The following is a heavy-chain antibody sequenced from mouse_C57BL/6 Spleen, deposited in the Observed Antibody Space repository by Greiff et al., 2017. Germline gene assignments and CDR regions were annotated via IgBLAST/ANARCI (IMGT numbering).Heavy chain of an antibody. Sequence: DVQLVESGGGLVQPGGSLSLSCAASGFTFTDYYMSWVRQPPGKALEWLGFIRNKANGYTTEYSASVKGRFTISRDNSQSILYLQMNALRAEDSATYYGARYDLYDPPYAMDYWGQGTSVTVSS. CDR1: GFTFTDYY. D-gene: IGHD2-3*01. CDR2: IRNKANGYTT. CDR3: ARYDLYDPPYAMDY. J-gene: IGHJ4*01. V-gene: IGHV7-3*01.